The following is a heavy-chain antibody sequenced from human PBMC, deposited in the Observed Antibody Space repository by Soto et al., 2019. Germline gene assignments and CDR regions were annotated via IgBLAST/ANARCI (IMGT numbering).Heavy chain of an antibody. D-gene: IGHD3-3*01. CDR2: ISSSSNTI. Sequence: EVQLVESGGGLGQPGGSLRLSCVVSGFTFSTSSMNCVRQAPGKGLEWVSYISSSSNTIYADSVKGRFTISRDNAKNSLYLQMNSLRDEDTAVYYCARVIWSGYLTSDYWGQGTLVTVSS. CDR3: ARVIWSGYLTSDY. J-gene: IGHJ4*02. CDR1: GFTFSTSS. V-gene: IGHV3-48*02.